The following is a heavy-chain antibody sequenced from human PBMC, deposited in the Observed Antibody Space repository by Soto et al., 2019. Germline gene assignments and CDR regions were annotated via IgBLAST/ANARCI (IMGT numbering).Heavy chain of an antibody. CDR3: AGITMIVVGAYGMDV. D-gene: IGHD3-22*01. V-gene: IGHV1-24*01. CDR1: GYTLTELS. J-gene: IGHJ6*02. Sequence: GASVKVSCKVSGYTLTELSMHWVRQAPGKGLEWMGGFDPEDAETIYAQKFQGRVTMTEDTSTDTAYMELSSLRSEDTAVYYCAGITMIVVGAYGMDVWGQGTTVTVSS. CDR2: FDPEDAET.